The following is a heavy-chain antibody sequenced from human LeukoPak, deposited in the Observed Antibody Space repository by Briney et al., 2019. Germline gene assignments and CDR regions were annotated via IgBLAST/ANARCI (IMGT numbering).Heavy chain of an antibody. CDR2: IKFDGSDK. V-gene: IGHV3-7*01. CDR3: ARESYGRHAFDI. Sequence: PGGSLRLSCAASGFTFSNYWMSWVRQAPGKGLEWVANIKFDGSDKFYVDSVKGRFTISRDNAKNSLYLQMNSLRAEDAAVYYCARESYGRHAFDIWGQGTMVTVSS. J-gene: IGHJ3*02. CDR1: GFTFSNYW. D-gene: IGHD4-17*01.